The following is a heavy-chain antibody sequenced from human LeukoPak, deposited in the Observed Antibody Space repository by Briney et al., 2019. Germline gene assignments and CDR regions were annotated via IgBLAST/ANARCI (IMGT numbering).Heavy chain of an antibody. CDR1: GFTFSSYA. Sequence: PGGSLRLSCAASGFTFSSYAMSWVRQAPGKGLEWGSAISGSGGSTYYADSVKGRFTISRDNSKNTLYLQMNSLRAEYTAVYYCAKDGYYDSSGSLDYWGQGTLVTVSS. J-gene: IGHJ4*02. D-gene: IGHD3-22*01. V-gene: IGHV3-23*01. CDR2: ISGSGGST. CDR3: AKDGYYDSSGSLDY.